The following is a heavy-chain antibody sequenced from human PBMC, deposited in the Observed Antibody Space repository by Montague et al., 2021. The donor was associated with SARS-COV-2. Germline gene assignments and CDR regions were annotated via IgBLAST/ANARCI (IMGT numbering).Heavy chain of an antibody. CDR1: GFTFSNYC. J-gene: IGHJ4*02. CDR3: ARSLFSAGSF. CDR2: IKPDGSSQ. Sequence: SLRLSCAASGFTFSNYCMHWARQAPGKGLEWVAIIKPDGSSQYYVDSVKGRFTISRDNAKKSLYLQMNSLRVDDTAVYYCARSLFSAGSFWGQGTLVTVSS. D-gene: IGHD1-26*01. V-gene: IGHV3-7*01.